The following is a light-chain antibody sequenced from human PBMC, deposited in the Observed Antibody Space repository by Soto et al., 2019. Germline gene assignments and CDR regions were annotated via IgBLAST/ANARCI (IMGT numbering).Light chain of an antibody. CDR3: QTWGTGIHV. V-gene: IGLV4-69*01. CDR2: LNSDGSH. CDR1: SGYSSYA. J-gene: IGLJ1*01. Sequence: QLVLTQSPSASASLGASVKLTCTLSSGYSSYAIAWHQQQPEKGPRYLMKLNSDGSHSKGDGIPDRFSGSSSGAERYLIISSLQSEDEADYYCQTWGTGIHVFGTGTKLTVL.